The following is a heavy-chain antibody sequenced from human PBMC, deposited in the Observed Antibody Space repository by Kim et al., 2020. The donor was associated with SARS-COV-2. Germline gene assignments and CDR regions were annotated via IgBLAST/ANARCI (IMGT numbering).Heavy chain of an antibody. V-gene: IGHV4-39*01. D-gene: IGHD3-10*01. CDR1: GGSISSSSYY. CDR3: ARSGLWFGELLSFFG. Sequence: SETLSLTCTVSGGSISSSSYYWGWIRQPPGKGLEWIGSIYYSGSTYYNPSLKSRVTISVDTSKNQFSLKLSSVTAADTAVYYCARSGLWFGELLSFFGWGQGTLVTVSS. CDR2: IYYSGST. J-gene: IGHJ4*02.